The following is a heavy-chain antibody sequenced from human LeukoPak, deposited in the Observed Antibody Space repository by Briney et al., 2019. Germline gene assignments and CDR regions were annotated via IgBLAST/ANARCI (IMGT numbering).Heavy chain of an antibody. Sequence: GGTLRLSCAASGFTFSSYSMNWVRQAPRKGLEWVSSISSSSSYIYYADSVKGRFTISKDNAKNSLYLQMNSLRAEDTAVFYLALDRYLDWSGVYWGQGTLVTVSS. CDR2: ISSSSSYI. CDR1: GFTFSSYS. J-gene: IGHJ4*02. D-gene: IGHD3-9*01. CDR3: ALDRYLDWSGVY. V-gene: IGHV3-21*01.